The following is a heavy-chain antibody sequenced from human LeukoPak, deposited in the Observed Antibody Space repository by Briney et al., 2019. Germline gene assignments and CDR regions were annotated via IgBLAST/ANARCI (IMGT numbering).Heavy chain of an antibody. CDR3: AKVSRLYYDSSGYYYFDY. D-gene: IGHD3-22*01. Sequence: GRSLRLSCAASGFTSDDYAMHWVRQAPGKGLEWVSGISWNSGSIGYADSVKGRFTISRDNAKNSLYLQMNSLRAEDTALYYCAKVSRLYYDSSGYYYFDYWGQGTLVTVSS. CDR2: ISWNSGSI. CDR1: GFTSDDYA. J-gene: IGHJ4*02. V-gene: IGHV3-9*02.